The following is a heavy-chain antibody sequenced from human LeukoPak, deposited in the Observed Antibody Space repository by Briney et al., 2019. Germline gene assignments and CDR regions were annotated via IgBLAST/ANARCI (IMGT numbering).Heavy chain of an antibody. CDR1: GYTFTGYY. CDR2: INPNSGGT. J-gene: IGHJ4*02. D-gene: IGHD3-9*01. V-gene: IGHV1-2*06. Sequence: GASVKVSCKASGYTFTGYYMHWARQAPGQGLEWMGRINPNSGGTNYAQKFQGRVTMTWDTSISTAYMELSRLRSDDAAVYYCARGGYDILTGYAPYFDYWGQGTLVTVSS. CDR3: ARGGYDILTGYAPYFDY.